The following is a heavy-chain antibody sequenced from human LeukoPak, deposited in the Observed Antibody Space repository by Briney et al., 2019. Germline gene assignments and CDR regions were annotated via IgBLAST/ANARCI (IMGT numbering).Heavy chain of an antibody. Sequence: ASVKVSCKASGYTFTSYAISWVRQAPGQGLEWMGGIIPIFDTANYAQKFQGRVTITADKSTSTAYMELSSLRSDDTAVYYCARGRSGFGLRLGERYYSYYYMDVWDKGTTVTVSS. V-gene: IGHV1-69*06. D-gene: IGHD3-16*01. CDR3: ARGRSGFGLRLGERYYSYYYMDV. CDR1: GYTFTSYA. CDR2: IIPIFDTA. J-gene: IGHJ6*03.